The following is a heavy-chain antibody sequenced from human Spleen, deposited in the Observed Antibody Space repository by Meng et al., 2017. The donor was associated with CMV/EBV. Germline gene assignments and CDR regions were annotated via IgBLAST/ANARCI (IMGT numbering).Heavy chain of an antibody. CDR3: TSRTRAHYDFWSGPDDYDF. CDR1: GFTFSDAW. J-gene: IGHJ4*02. CDR2: IKSKIDRGTT. V-gene: IGHV3-15*01. Sequence: GESLKISCAASGFTFSDAWLSWVRQAPGKGLEWVGRIKSKIDRGTTDYAAPVKDRFTISRDDSKNKLYLQMNSLKTDDTAVYYCTSRTRAHYDFWSGPDDYDFWGQGTLVTVSS. D-gene: IGHD3-3*01.